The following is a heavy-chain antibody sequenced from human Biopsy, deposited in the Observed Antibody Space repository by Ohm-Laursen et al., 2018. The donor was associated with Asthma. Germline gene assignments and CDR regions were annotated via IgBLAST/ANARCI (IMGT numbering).Heavy chain of an antibody. J-gene: IGHJ4*02. D-gene: IGHD3-3*01. V-gene: IGHV4-39*01. CDR3: ARRITIFGVVAYFDY. CDR2: IYYSGST. Sequence: SETLSLTCTVSGGSVSSGSYYWSWIRQPPGKGLAWIGSIYYSGSTYYNPSLKSRVTIFVDTSKNQFFLKLSSVTAADMAVYYCARRITIFGVVAYFDYWGQGTLVTVSS. CDR1: GGSVSSGSYY.